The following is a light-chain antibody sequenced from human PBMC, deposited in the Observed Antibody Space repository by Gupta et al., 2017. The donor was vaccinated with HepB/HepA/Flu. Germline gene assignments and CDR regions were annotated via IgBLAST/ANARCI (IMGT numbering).Light chain of an antibody. CDR2: WAS. J-gene: IGKJ3*01. CDR3: QHHYVPPFS. V-gene: IGKV4-1*01. CDR1: QSVLYSTNKRNY. Sequence: DIVMTQSPDSLAVSLGETATVNCKSSQSVLYSTNKRNYIAWYQKKPGQPPKLLFSWASTRHSGVPDRFVAGGSGTDFTLTINSLQADDVAVYYCQHHYVPPFSFGPGTKVEIK.